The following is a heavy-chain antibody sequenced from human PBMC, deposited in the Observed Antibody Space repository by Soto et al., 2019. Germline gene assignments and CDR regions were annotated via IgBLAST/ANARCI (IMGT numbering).Heavy chain of an antibody. V-gene: IGHV1-8*01. D-gene: IGHD1-26*01. CDR1: GYIFTSYD. Sequence: ASVKVSCKASGYIFTSYDIYWVRQAAGQGPQSMGWMQPNSGNTGYAQEFQGRVTMTRDTSISTAYMELSSLTSDDTAGYYCARGNSAVGTFDVWGQGTMVTVSS. CDR2: MQPNSGNT. J-gene: IGHJ3*01. CDR3: ARGNSAVGTFDV.